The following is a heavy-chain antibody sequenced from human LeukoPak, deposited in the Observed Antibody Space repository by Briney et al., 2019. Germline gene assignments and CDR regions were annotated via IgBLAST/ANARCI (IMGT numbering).Heavy chain of an antibody. CDR1: GYTFTTSG. V-gene: IGHV1-18*01. D-gene: IGHD2-2*01. J-gene: IGHJ5*02. Sequence: ASVKVSCKASGYTFTTSGISWVRRAPGQGLEWMGWISGYNGDTKYAQKFQGRVTMTTDTSTSTAYTDLRSLRSDDTAVYYCARDDDGTSFNWFDPWGQGTLVTVSS. CDR2: ISGYNGDT. CDR3: ARDDDGTSFNWFDP.